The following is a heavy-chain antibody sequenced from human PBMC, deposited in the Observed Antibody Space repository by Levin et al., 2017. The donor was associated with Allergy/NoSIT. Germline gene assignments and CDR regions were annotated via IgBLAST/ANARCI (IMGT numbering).Heavy chain of an antibody. D-gene: IGHD2-15*01. CDR2: ISDSGGST. Sequence: GWSLRLSCAASGFTFSSYAMSWVRQAPGKGLEWVSSISDSGGSTYYADSVKGRFTISRDNSKNTLYLQMNSLRAEDTAEYFCAKGSGGSCYSASGYWGQGSLVTVSS. CDR1: GFTFSSYA. J-gene: IGHJ4*02. CDR3: AKGSGGSCYSASGY. V-gene: IGHV3-23*01.